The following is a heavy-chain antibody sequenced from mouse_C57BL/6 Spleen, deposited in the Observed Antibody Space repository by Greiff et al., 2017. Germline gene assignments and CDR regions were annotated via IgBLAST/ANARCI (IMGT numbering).Heavy chain of an antibody. CDR2: IYPGDGDT. D-gene: IGHD3-2*02. CDR3: ARRTAQADYYAMDY. J-gene: IGHJ4*01. V-gene: IGHV1-80*01. CDR1: GYAFSSYW. Sequence: VQLQQSGAELVKPGASVKISCKASGYAFSSYWMNWVKQRPGKGLEWIGQIYPGDGDTNYNGKFKGKATLTADKSSSTAYLQLSRLTSEDSAVYVGARRTAQADYYAMDYWGQGTSVTVSS.